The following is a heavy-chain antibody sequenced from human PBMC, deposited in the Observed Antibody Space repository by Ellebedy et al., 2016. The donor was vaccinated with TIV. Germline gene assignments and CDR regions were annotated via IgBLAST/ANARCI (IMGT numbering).Heavy chain of an antibody. CDR3: TRGIYSSSWYYQLDY. Sequence: PGGSLRLPCTASGFTFGDYVMNWVRQAPGKGLEWVGFIRSKAYGVTTEYAASVKGRFTISRDDSKSIAYLQMNSLKTDDTAVYYCTRGIYSSSWYYQLDYWGQGTLVTVSS. CDR1: GFTFGDYV. CDR2: IRSKAYGVTT. V-gene: IGHV3-49*04. J-gene: IGHJ4*02. D-gene: IGHD6-13*01.